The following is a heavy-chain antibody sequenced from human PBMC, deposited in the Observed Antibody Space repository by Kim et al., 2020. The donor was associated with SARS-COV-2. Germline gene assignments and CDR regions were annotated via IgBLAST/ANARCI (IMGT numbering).Heavy chain of an antibody. CDR2: INTNTGNP. D-gene: IGHD3-16*02. CDR1: GYTFTSYA. J-gene: IGHJ4*02. V-gene: IGHV7-4-1*02. Sequence: ASVKVSCKASGYTFTSYAMNWVRQAPGQGLEWMGWINTNTGNPTYAQGFTGRFVFSLDTSVSTAYLQISSLKAEDTAVYYCARGETGYVWGSYRYFDYWGQGTLVTVSS. CDR3: ARGETGYVWGSYRYFDY.